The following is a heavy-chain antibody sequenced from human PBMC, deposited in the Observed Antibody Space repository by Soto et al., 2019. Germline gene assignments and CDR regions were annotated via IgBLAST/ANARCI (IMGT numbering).Heavy chain of an antibody. CDR1: GGSISSGGYY. D-gene: IGHD3-10*01. J-gene: IGHJ4*02. Sequence: QVQLQESGPGLVKPSQTLSLTCTVSGGSISSGGYYWSWIRQHPGKGLEWIGYIYYSGSTYYNPSLKSRVTISVDTSKNQFSLKLSSVTAADTAVYYCARGPGITMVRGVIIKEMGCPAFDYWGQGTLVTVSS. V-gene: IGHV4-31*03. CDR3: ARGPGITMVRGVIIKEMGCPAFDY. CDR2: IYYSGST.